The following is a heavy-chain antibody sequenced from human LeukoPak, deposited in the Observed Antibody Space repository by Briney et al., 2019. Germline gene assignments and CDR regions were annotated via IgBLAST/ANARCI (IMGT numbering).Heavy chain of an antibody. CDR3: ARGRTTLTYYYDSSGYPDAFDI. D-gene: IGHD3-22*01. CDR1: GYTFTGDY. CDR2: INPNSGGT. Sequence: ASVKVSCKASGYTFTGDYMHWVREAPGQGRERMGRINPNSGGTNNAQKFQGRVTMTRDTLISTAYKELSRLTSDDTAVYYCARGRTTLTYYYDSSGYPDAFDIWGQGTMVTVSS. J-gene: IGHJ3*02. V-gene: IGHV1-2*06.